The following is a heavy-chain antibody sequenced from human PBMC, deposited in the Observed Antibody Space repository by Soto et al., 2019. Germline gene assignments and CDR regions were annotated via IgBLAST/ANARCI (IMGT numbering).Heavy chain of an antibody. CDR3: AIGYYSKKFDY. D-gene: IGHD3-22*01. V-gene: IGHV3-48*03. J-gene: IGHJ4*02. CDR1: GFSFSDYE. CDR2: SSRSGSTI. Sequence: EVQLVESGGGVVQPGGSLGLSCAASGFSFSDYEMNWVRQAPGKGLEWVSYSSRSGSTIEYADSVKGRFTISRDYAKTSLYLQMNSLRVDDTAVYYCAIGYYSKKFDYWGQGTLVSVSS.